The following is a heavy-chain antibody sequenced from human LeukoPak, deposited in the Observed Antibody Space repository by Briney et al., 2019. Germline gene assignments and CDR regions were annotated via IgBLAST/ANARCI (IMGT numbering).Heavy chain of an antibody. J-gene: IGHJ6*03. CDR3: ARGYFVVVPAAIRYYYYMDV. D-gene: IGHD2-2*01. CDR1: GGSISSYY. Sequence: PSETLSLTCTVSGGSISSYYWSWIRQPPGKGLEWIGEINHSGSTNYNPSLKSRVTISVDTSKNQFSLKLSSVTAADTAVYYCARGYFVVVPAAIRYYYYMDVWGKGTTVTVSS. V-gene: IGHV4-34*01. CDR2: INHSGST.